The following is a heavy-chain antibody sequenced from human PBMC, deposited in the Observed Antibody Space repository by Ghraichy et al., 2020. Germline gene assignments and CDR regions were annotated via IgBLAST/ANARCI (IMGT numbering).Heavy chain of an antibody. Sequence: LSLTCAASGFTFSSYGMHWVRQAPGKGLEWVAVIWYDGSNKYYADSVKGRFTISRDNSKNTLYLQMNSLRAEDTAVYYCASSRGWKYYFDYWGQGTLVTVSS. D-gene: IGHD6-19*01. CDR2: IWYDGSNK. CDR1: GFTFSSYG. V-gene: IGHV3-33*01. J-gene: IGHJ4*02. CDR3: ASSRGWKYYFDY.